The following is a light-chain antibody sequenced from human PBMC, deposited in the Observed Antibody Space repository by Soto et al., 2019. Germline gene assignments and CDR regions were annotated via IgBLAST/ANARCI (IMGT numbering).Light chain of an antibody. V-gene: IGLV2-14*01. CDR1: RSDIGSYNY. Sequence: QSVLTQPASVSGSPGQSITVSCTGTRSDIGSYNYVSWYQQHPGKVPKLIIYEVTNRPSGVSNRFSGSKSGNTASLTISGLQAEDEAEYFCKSYAGSNTYVFGSGTKVTVL. J-gene: IGLJ1*01. CDR2: EVT. CDR3: KSYAGSNTYV.